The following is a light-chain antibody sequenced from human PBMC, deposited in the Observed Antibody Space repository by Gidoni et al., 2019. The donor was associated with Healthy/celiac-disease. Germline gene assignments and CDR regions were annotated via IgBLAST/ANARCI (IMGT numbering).Light chain of an antibody. V-gene: IGLV2-23*02. Sequence: QSALTQPASVSGSRGQSITISCTGTSSDVGSYNLVPWYQQHPGKAPQLMIYEVSKRPSGVSNRFSGSKSGNTASLTISGLQAEDEADYYCCSYAGSSTLVFGGGTKLTVL. CDR3: CSYAGSSTLV. J-gene: IGLJ3*02. CDR1: SSDVGSYNL. CDR2: EVS.